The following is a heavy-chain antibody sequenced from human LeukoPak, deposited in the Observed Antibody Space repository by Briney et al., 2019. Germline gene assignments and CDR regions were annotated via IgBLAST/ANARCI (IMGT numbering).Heavy chain of an antibody. Sequence: PETLSLTCTVSGGTTSRDYGSRSPQPAGTGLEGIGRIYTSGSTNYNPSLKSRVTISVDTSKLQFSLNLTSRTAADPAVYYCARIFDSWGQGILVTVSS. CDR3: ARIFDS. J-gene: IGHJ4*02. CDR1: GGTTSRDY. V-gene: IGHV4-4*07. CDR2: IYTSGST.